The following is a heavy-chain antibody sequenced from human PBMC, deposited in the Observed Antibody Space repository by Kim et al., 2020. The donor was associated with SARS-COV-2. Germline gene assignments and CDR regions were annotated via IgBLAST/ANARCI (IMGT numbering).Heavy chain of an antibody. V-gene: IGHV4-39*01. CDR1: GGSISSSSYY. Sequence: SETLSLTCTVSGGSISSSSYYWGWIRQPPGKGLEWIGSIYYSGSTYYNPSLKSRVTISVDTSKNQFSLKLSSVTAADTAVYYCAGRFVADGYNLFLGSFDYWGQGTLVTVSS. D-gene: IGHD5-12*01. CDR3: AGRFVADGYNLFLGSFDY. CDR2: IYYSGST. J-gene: IGHJ4*02.